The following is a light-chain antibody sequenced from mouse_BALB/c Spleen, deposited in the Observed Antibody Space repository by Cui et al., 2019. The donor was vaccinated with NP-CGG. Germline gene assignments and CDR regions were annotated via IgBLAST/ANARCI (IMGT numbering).Light chain of an antibody. CDR1: TGAVTTSNY. Sequence: QAVVTQEDAPNTSPGETVTLTCRSSTGAVTTSNYANWVQEKPDHLFTGLIGGTNNRAPGVPARFSGSLIGDKAALTITGAQTEDEAIYFCALWYSNHWVFGGGTKLTVL. CDR2: GTN. J-gene: IGLJ1*01. V-gene: IGLV1*01. CDR3: ALWYSNHWV.